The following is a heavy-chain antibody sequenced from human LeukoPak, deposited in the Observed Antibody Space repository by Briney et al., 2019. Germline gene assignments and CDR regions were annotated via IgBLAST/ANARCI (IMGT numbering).Heavy chain of an antibody. V-gene: IGHV3-30*18. Sequence: GGSLRPSCAASGFAFSSYGMHWVRQAPGKGLEWVAVISYDGSNKYYADSVKGRFTISRDNSKNTLYLQMNSLRAEDTAVYYCAKDKPYFDPWGQGTLVTVSS. CDR2: ISYDGSNK. J-gene: IGHJ5*02. CDR1: GFAFSSYG. CDR3: AKDKPYFDP.